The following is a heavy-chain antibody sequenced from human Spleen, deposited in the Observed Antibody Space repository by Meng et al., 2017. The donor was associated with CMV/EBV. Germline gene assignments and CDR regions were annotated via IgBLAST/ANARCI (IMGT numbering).Heavy chain of an antibody. CDR2: INPKSGGT. CDR1: GYTFTAHY. CDR3: ARDSPAYCSGASCYGFDY. V-gene: IGHV1-2*02. Sequence: ASVKVYCKASGYTFTAHYIHWVRQAPGQGLEWMGWINPKSGGTHFAQKFQGRVTMTRDTSISTAFMDLNRLISDDTAIYYCARDSPAYCSGASCYGFDYWGQGTLVTVSS. D-gene: IGHD2-15*01. J-gene: IGHJ4*02.